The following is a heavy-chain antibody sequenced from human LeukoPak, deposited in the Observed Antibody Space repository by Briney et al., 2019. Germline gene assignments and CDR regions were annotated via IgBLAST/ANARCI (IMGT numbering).Heavy chain of an antibody. Sequence: GGSLRLLCAASGFTFSSYGTHWVRQAPGKGLEWVAFIRYDGSNKYYADSVKGRFTISRDNSKNTLYLQMNSLRAEDTAVYYCAKDREYSSSPIDYWGQGTLVTVSS. CDR3: AKDREYSSSPIDY. CDR2: IRYDGSNK. V-gene: IGHV3-30*02. D-gene: IGHD6-6*01. CDR1: GFTFSSYG. J-gene: IGHJ4*02.